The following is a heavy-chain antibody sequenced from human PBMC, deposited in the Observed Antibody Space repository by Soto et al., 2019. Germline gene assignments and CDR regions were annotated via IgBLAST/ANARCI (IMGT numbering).Heavy chain of an antibody. V-gene: IGHV3-66*01. Sequence: EVQLVESGGGLVQPGGSLRLSCAASGFTVSSNYMSWVRQAPGKGLEWVSVIYSGGSTYYADSVKGRFTISRDNSKNTLYLQMNSLRAEETAVYYCARDRLGQIYYYYMDVWGKGTTVTVSS. CDR1: GFTVSSNY. CDR3: ARDRLGQIYYYYMDV. CDR2: IYSGGST. J-gene: IGHJ6*03. D-gene: IGHD3-16*01.